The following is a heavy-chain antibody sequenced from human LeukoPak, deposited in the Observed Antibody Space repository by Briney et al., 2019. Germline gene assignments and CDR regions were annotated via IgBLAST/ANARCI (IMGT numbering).Heavy chain of an antibody. V-gene: IGHV3-48*04. CDR3: ARGGGSGSTYFDY. D-gene: IGHD3-10*01. J-gene: IGHJ4*02. CDR2: ISSGGSTI. Sequence: PGGSLRLSCAASGFTLSSYTMNWVRQAPGKGLEWVSYISSGGSTIYYADSVKGRFTISRDNAKNSLYLQMNSLRAEDTAVYYCARGGGSGSTYFDYWGQGTLVTVSS. CDR1: GFTLSSYT.